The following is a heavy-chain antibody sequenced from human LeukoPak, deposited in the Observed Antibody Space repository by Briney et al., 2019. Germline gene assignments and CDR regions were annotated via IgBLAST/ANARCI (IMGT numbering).Heavy chain of an antibody. CDR1: GFTVSSIH. CDR2: ISGIGANT. J-gene: IGHJ4*02. D-gene: IGHD4-17*01. Sequence: GGSLRLSCAASGFTVSSIHMVWVRQAPGKGLEWVSGISGIGANTYYADSVRGRFTISRDNSKNTLYLQMNSLRAEDTAVYYCAKRLLGYADSSPIDYWGQGTLVTVSS. CDR3: AKRLLGYADSSPIDY. V-gene: IGHV3-23*01.